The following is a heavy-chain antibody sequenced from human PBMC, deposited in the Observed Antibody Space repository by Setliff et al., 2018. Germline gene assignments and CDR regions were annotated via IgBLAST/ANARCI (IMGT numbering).Heavy chain of an antibody. CDR2: MNPNSGNR. Sequence: ASVKVSCKASGYTFTTYDINWVRQAPGQGLEWMGWMNPNSGNRGYAQKFQGRVTMTRNTSISTAYMELSTLRSEDTAVYYCARAVGYCSGGSCYKGDDYWGQGTLVTVSS. D-gene: IGHD2-15*01. CDR1: GYTFTTYD. CDR3: ARAVGYCSGGSCYKGDDY. J-gene: IGHJ4*02. V-gene: IGHV1-8*02.